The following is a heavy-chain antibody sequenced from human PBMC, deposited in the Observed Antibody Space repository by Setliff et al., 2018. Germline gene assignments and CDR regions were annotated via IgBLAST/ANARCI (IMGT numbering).Heavy chain of an antibody. CDR3: VRGLSDRVNWFAFDY. V-gene: IGHV3-7*01. CDR1: GFSFTTYT. Sequence: PGGSLRLSCAASGFSFTTYTMNWIRQAPGKGLEWVANIKQDSTEKYYVDSVRGRFTISRDNAKNSVDLQMSSLRPEDTAIYFCVRGLSDRVNWFAFDYWGQGTLVTVSS. CDR2: IKQDSTEK. J-gene: IGHJ4*02. D-gene: IGHD1-1*01.